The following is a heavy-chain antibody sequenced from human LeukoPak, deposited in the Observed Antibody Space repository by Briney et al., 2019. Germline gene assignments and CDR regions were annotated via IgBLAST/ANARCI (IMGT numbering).Heavy chain of an antibody. D-gene: IGHD6-19*01. J-gene: IGHJ4*02. CDR1: GGSISSSSYY. V-gene: IGHV4-39*07. CDR3: ASGPSYSSGWPFDY. Sequence: SETLSLTCTVSGGSISSSSYYWGWIRQPPGKGLEWIGSIYYSGSTYYNPSLKSRVTISVDTSKNQFSLKLSSVTAADTAVYYCASGPSYSSGWPFDYWGQGTLVTVSS. CDR2: IYYSGST.